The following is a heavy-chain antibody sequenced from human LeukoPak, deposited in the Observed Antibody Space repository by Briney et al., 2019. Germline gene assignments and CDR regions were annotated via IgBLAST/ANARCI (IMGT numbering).Heavy chain of an antibody. CDR2: ISYDGSNK. D-gene: IGHD3-22*01. CDR1: GFTFSSYA. CDR3: ARDLDDSSGYY. J-gene: IGHJ4*02. Sequence: PGGSLRLSCAPSGFTFSSYAMHWVRQAPGKGLEWVAVISYDGSNKYYADSVKGRFTISRDNSKNTLYLQMNSLRAEDTAVYYCARDLDDSSGYYWGQGTLVTVSS. V-gene: IGHV3-30-3*01.